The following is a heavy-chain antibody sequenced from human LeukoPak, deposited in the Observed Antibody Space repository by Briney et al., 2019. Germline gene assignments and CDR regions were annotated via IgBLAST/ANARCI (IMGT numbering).Heavy chain of an antibody. CDR3: AREGAYCSGTDCFATTVDA. J-gene: IGHJ5*02. V-gene: IGHV4-61*02. CDR2: VDLGGTT. CDR1: GYSISSGDYY. Sequence: SQTLSLTCNVSGYSISSGDYYWTWIRQPAGKGLEWIGRVDLGGTTSFKPTIISRVTVSVDPSKNQFSLSLTSVTAADTATYYCAREGAYCSGTDCFATTVDAWGPGALVTVSS. D-gene: IGHD2-2*01.